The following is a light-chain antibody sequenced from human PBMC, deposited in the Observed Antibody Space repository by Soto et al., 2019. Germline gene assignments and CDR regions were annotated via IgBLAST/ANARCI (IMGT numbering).Light chain of an antibody. CDR1: QTIDSW. V-gene: IGKV1-5*03. CDR3: QQYHIYSGT. J-gene: IGKJ1*01. Sequence: DIQMTQSPSTLSGSVGDRVTITCRASQTIDSWLAWYQQRPGKPPNLLIYKASTLASGVPSRFSGSGSGTEFTLTINSLQPGDFATYYCQQYHIYSGTFGQGTKVDIK. CDR2: KAS.